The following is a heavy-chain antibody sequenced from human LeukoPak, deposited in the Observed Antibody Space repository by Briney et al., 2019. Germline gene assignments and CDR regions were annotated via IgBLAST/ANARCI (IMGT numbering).Heavy chain of an antibody. J-gene: IGHJ4*02. V-gene: IGHV3-23*01. D-gene: IGHD5-18*01. CDR1: GFTFSSYA. Sequence: GGSLRLSCAASGFTFSSYAMSWVRQAPGKGLEWVSAISGSGGSTYYADSVKGRFTVSRDNFKNTLYLQMNSLRAEDTAVYYCAKEQGYSYGYRGFYFDYWGQGTLVTVSS. CDR2: ISGSGGST. CDR3: AKEQGYSYGYRGFYFDY.